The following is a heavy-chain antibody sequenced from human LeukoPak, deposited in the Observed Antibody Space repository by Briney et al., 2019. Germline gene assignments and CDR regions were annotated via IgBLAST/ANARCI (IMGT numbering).Heavy chain of an antibody. Sequence: PGESLRLSCAASGFTFNSYTMNWVRQAPGKGLEWVSHIRTSTSTVGYADSIKGRFTISRDNAKNSVDLQMSSLRVDDSALYFCVGDNDGGFDSWGQGTLVTVSS. CDR2: IRTSTSTV. CDR1: GFTFNSYT. J-gene: IGHJ4*02. D-gene: IGHD3-16*01. CDR3: VGDNDGGFDS. V-gene: IGHV3-48*01.